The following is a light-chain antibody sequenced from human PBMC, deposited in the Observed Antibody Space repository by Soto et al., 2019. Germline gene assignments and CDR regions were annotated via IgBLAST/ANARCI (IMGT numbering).Light chain of an antibody. CDR1: QAISSN. V-gene: IGKV3-15*01. CDR3: QHYNNWLGT. J-gene: IGKJ4*01. CDR2: GAP. Sequence: EIVMTQSPATLSVSRGERATLSCRANQAISSNLAWYQQKPGQAPRLLIYGAPTRATGIPDRFSGSGSGTEFTLTISSLQSEDFAVYYCQHYNNWLGTFGGGTKVDIK.